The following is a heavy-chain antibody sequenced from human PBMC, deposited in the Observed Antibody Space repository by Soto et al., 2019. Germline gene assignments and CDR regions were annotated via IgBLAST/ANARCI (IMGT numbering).Heavy chain of an antibody. Sequence: SETLSLTCTVSGVYINSGDNFWSWIRQPPGKGLEWMGYIYYTGSTYYNPSLNRRITTSVDMSKNQFSLRLTSVTAADTALYFCARAEFNSVWFPFDSWGQGAPVTVSS. CDR3: ARAEFNSVWFPFDS. J-gene: IGHJ4*02. D-gene: IGHD6-19*01. V-gene: IGHV4-30-4*01. CDR1: GVYINSGDNF. CDR2: IYYTGST.